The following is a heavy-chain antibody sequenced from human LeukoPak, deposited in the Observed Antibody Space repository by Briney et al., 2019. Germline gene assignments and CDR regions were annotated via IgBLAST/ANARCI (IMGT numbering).Heavy chain of an antibody. CDR2: INHSGST. J-gene: IGHJ4*02. Sequence: SETLSLTCAVYGGSFSGYYWIWIRRPPGKGLEWIGEINHSGSTDYNPSLKSRVTISVDTSKNQFSLKLTSVTAADTAMYYCARTSSSWLWGQGTLVTVSS. CDR1: GGSFSGYY. D-gene: IGHD6-13*01. V-gene: IGHV4-34*01. CDR3: ARTSSSWL.